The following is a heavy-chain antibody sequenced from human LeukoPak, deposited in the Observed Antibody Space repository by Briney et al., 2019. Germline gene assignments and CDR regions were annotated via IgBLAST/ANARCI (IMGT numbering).Heavy chain of an antibody. CDR1: GGSFSGYY. Sequence: PSETLSLTCAVYGGSFSGYYWSWIRQPPGKGLEWIGEINHSGSTNYNPSLKSRVTISVDTSKNQFSLKLSSVTAADTAVYYCARVDFWSGYSMKNYYYYMDVWGKGTTVTVSS. V-gene: IGHV4-34*01. CDR3: ARVDFWSGYSMKNYYYYMDV. D-gene: IGHD3-3*01. CDR2: INHSGST. J-gene: IGHJ6*03.